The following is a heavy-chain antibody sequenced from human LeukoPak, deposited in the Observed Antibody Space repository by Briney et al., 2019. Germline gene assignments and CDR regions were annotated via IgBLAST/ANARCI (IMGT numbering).Heavy chain of an antibody. CDR1: GFTFNFYD. V-gene: IGHV3-13*01. J-gene: IGHJ4*02. CDR3: TRSYFYDAVPFDS. CDR2: VGTAGDI. Sequence: GGSLRLSCAASGFTFNFYDMHWVRQFPGRGLEWVAGVGTAGDIHYGDSVEGRFTISRENAEKILHLQMDNLRVGDTAVYYCTRSYFYDAVPFDSWGQGALVAVSP. D-gene: IGHD3-3*01.